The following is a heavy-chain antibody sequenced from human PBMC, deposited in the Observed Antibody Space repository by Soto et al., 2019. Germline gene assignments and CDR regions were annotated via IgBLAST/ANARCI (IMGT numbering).Heavy chain of an antibody. CDR1: GGTFSSYA. CDR2: IIPIFGTA. D-gene: IGHD3-3*01. CDR3: ARGPPANYDFWSGPDYYFDY. V-gene: IGHV1-69*13. Sequence: SVKVSCKASGGTFSSYAISWVRQAPGQGLEWMGGIIPIFGTANYAQKFQSRVTITADESTSTAYMELSSLRSEDTAVYYCARGPPANYDFWSGPDYYFDYWGQGTLVTVSS. J-gene: IGHJ4*02.